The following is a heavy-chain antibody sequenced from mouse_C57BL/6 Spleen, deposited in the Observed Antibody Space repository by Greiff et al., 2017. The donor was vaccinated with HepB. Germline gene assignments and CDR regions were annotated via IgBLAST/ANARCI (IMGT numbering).Heavy chain of an antibody. V-gene: IGHV1-78*01. CDR2: IYPRDGST. CDR3: ARRRIYSGNYPYYAMDY. Sequence: QVQLQQSDAELVKPGASVKISCKVSGYTFTDHTIHWMKQRPEQGLEWIGYIYPRDGSTKYNEKFKGKATLTADKSSSTAYMQLNSLTSEDSAVYFCARRRIYSGNYPYYAMDYWGQGTSVTVSS. CDR1: GYTFTDHT. D-gene: IGHD2-1*01. J-gene: IGHJ4*01.